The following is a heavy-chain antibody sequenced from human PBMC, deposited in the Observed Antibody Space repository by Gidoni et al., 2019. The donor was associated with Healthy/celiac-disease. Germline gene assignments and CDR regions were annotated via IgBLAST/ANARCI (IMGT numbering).Heavy chain of an antibody. CDR2: ISSSSSYI. D-gene: IGHD2-21*02. Sequence: EVQLVESGGGLVKPGGSLRLSCAASGSTFSSYSMNWVRQAPGKGLEGVSSISSSSSYIYYADSVKGRFTISRDNAKNSLYLQMNSLRAEDTAVYYCARAPAYCGGDCYFIDYWGQGTLVTVSS. V-gene: IGHV3-21*01. CDR1: GSTFSSYS. J-gene: IGHJ4*02. CDR3: ARAPAYCGGDCYFIDY.